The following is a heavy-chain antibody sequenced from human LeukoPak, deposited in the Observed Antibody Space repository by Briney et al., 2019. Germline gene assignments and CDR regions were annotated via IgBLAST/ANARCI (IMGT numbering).Heavy chain of an antibody. D-gene: IGHD2-2*02. CDR3: ARVALDCSSTTCYTHTHTDY. CDR2: INPSGGST. J-gene: IGHJ4*02. Sequence: ASVKVSCKASGYTFTSYYMHWVRQAPGQGLDWMGIINPSGGSTSYAQKFQGRFTMTRDMSTSTVYMEPSSLRSEDTAVYYCARVALDCSSTTCYTHTHTDYWGQGSLVTVSS. CDR1: GYTFTSYY. V-gene: IGHV1-46*01.